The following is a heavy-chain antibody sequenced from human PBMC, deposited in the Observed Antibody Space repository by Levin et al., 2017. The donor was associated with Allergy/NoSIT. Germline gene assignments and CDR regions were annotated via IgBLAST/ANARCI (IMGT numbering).Heavy chain of an antibody. D-gene: IGHD2-15*01. Sequence: SQTLSLTCTVSGGSISSGSYYWSWIRQPAGMGLEWIGRIYTSGSTTYNPSLKSRVFISVDTSKNQFSLKLSSVTAADTALYYCARVKGCSGGGCHDPDYFDYWGQGTLVTVSS. CDR2: IYTSGST. J-gene: IGHJ4*02. V-gene: IGHV4-61*02. CDR1: GGSISSGSYY. CDR3: ARVKGCSGGGCHDPDYFDY.